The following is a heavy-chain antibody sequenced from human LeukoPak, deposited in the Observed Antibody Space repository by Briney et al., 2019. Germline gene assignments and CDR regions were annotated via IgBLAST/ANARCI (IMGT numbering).Heavy chain of an antibody. CDR1: GFTFSSYS. CDR2: ISSSSSTI. D-gene: IGHD3-3*01. J-gene: IGHJ4*02. CDR3: ARASRYDFLSGYPYYFDY. V-gene: IGHV3-48*01. Sequence: PGGSLRLSCAASGFTFSSYSMNWVRQAPGKGLEWVAYISSSSSTIYYADSVKGRFTISRDNAKNSLYLQMNSLRAEDTAVYYCARASRYDFLSGYPYYFDYWGQRTLVTVSS.